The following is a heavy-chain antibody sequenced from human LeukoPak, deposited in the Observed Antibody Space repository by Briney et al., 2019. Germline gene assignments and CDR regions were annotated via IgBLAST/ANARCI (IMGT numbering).Heavy chain of an antibody. CDR1: GGSFSGYY. CDR2: INHSGST. J-gene: IGHJ5*02. D-gene: IGHD3-16*02. V-gene: IGHV4-34*01. CDR3: ARFIDEIDNWFDP. Sequence: PSETLSLTCAVYGGSFSGYYWSWIRQPPGKGLEWIGGINHSGSTNYNPSLKSRVTISVDTSKNQFSLKLSSVTAADTAVYYCARFIDEIDNWFDPWGQGTLVAVSS.